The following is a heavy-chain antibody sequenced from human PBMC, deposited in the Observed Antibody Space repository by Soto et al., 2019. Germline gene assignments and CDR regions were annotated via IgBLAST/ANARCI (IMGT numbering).Heavy chain of an antibody. Sequence: QVQLQESGPGLVKPSQTLSLTCTVSGGSISSGGYYWSWIRQHPGKGLEWIGYIYYSGSTYYNPSLKSRVTISVDTSKNQFPLKLSSVTAADTAVYYCARERVVVAATGNAGYEFDYWGQGTLVTVSS. D-gene: IGHD2-15*01. J-gene: IGHJ4*02. V-gene: IGHV4-31*03. CDR2: IYYSGST. CDR1: GGSISSGGYY. CDR3: ARERVVVAATGNAGYEFDY.